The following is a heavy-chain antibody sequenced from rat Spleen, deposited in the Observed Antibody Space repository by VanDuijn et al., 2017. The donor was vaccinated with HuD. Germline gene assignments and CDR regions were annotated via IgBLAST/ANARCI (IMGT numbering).Heavy chain of an antibody. J-gene: IGHJ2*01. D-gene: IGHD1-7*01. CDR3: PRYYGYDPFSY. V-gene: IGHV5-29*01. Sequence: EVQLVESDGGLVQPGKSLKLSCAASGFTFSDYYMAWVRQAPTKGLEWVATISSDGGRNFYRDSVKGRFTISRDNAKSSLYLQMDSLRSGDPATYYSPRYYGYDPFSYWGPSVMVTFSS. CDR2: ISSDGGRN. CDR1: GFTFSDYY.